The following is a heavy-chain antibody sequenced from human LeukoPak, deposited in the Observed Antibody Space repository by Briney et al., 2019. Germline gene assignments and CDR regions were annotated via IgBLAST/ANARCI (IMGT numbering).Heavy chain of an antibody. Sequence: SETLSLTCAVYGGSFSGYYWSWIRQPPGKGLEWIGEINHGGSTNYNPSLKSRVTISVDTSKNQFSLKLSSVTAADTAVYYCARERAVAAPRELNFDYWGQGTLVTVSS. CDR3: ARERAVAAPRELNFDY. CDR1: GGSFSGYY. V-gene: IGHV4-34*01. D-gene: IGHD6-19*01. J-gene: IGHJ4*02. CDR2: INHGGST.